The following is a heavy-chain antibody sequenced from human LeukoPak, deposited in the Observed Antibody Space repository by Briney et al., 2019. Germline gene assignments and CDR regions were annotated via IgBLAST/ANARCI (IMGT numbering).Heavy chain of an antibody. V-gene: IGHV3-33*08. D-gene: IGHD2-2*01. J-gene: IGHJ5*02. CDR2: IWYDGSNK. CDR3: ARDTGYCSGTSCYADNWFDP. Sequence: PGGSLRLSCAASGFTFSSYWMSWVRQAPGKGLEWVAVIWYDGSNKYYADSVKGRFTISRDNSKNTLYLQMNSLRAEDTAVYYCARDTGYCSGTSCYADNWFDPWGQGTLVIVSS. CDR1: GFTFSSYW.